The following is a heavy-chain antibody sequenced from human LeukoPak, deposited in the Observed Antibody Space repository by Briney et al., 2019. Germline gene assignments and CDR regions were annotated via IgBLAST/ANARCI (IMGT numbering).Heavy chain of an antibody. J-gene: IGHJ4*02. CDR3: ATTWIQMGAFDY. CDR1: GFTFSNYS. CDR2: IYSGGST. Sequence: PGESLRLSCGASGFTFSNYSMNWVRQAPGKGLEWVSVIYSGGSTYYADSVKGRFTISRDNSKNTLYLQMNSLRAEDTAVYYCATTWIQMGAFDYWGQGTLVTVSS. V-gene: IGHV3-66*01. D-gene: IGHD5-18*01.